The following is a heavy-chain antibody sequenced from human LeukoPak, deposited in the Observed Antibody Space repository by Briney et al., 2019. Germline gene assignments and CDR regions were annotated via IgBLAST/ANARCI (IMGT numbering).Heavy chain of an antibody. D-gene: IGHD2/OR15-2a*01. CDR2: IHYSGIT. CDR1: AGSISGYY. J-gene: IGHJ4*02. CDR3: ARYCNDNSCDAKALDY. Sequence: PSETLSLTCTVFAGSISGYYWSWIRQPPGKGLEWIGYIHYSGITNYNPSLKSRVSISVDTSKNQFSLKLTSVTAADTAVYYCARYCNDNSCDAKALDYWGQGTLVTVSP. V-gene: IGHV4-59*08.